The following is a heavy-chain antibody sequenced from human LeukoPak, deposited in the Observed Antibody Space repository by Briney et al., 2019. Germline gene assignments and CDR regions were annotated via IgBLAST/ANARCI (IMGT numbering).Heavy chain of an antibody. Sequence: GGSLRLSWAASGFTFSSHGMSWVRQAPGKGLEWVSGIVGGAGGTYYADSVKGRFTISRDNSRNTLYLQMNSLRAEDTAVYYCAHGTMYQLDSWGQGTLVTVSS. CDR2: IVGGAGGT. CDR3: AHGTMYQLDS. J-gene: IGHJ4*02. V-gene: IGHV3-23*01. D-gene: IGHD3-10*02. CDR1: GFTFSSHG.